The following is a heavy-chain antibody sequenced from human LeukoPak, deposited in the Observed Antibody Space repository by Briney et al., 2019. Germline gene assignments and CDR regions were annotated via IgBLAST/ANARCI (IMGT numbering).Heavy chain of an antibody. J-gene: IGHJ3*02. CDR3: ARISDAFDI. V-gene: IGHV3-7*01. Sequence: GGSLRLSCAASGFTFTNDFMTWVRQAPGKGLEWVANMKVDGTDIHYVDSVKGRFTISSDNARNSLYLQMNSLRAEDTAVYYCARISDAFDIWGQGTMVTVSS. CDR2: MKVDGTDI. CDR1: GFTFTNDF.